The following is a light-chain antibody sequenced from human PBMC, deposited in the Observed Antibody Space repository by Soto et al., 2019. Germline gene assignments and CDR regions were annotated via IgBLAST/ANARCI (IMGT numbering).Light chain of an antibody. Sequence: EIVLTQSPDTLSLSPGERATVSCRASQTVSNNYLAWYQQKPGQAPRLLLYGASTRPTGIPDRFSGSGSGTDFTLTVSRLEPEDFAVYYCHHYGSSPPYTFGQGTKLDIK. CDR1: QTVSNNY. CDR2: GAS. V-gene: IGKV3-20*01. CDR3: HHYGSSPPYT. J-gene: IGKJ2*01.